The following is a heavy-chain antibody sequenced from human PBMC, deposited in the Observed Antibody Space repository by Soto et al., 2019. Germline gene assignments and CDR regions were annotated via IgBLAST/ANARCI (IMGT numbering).Heavy chain of an antibody. CDR2: ISGSCGNT. CDR1: GFTFSSYA. D-gene: IGHD6-6*01. Sequence: EVQLLESGGGLVQPGGSLRLSCTASGFTFSSYAMSWVRQAPGKGLEWVSAISGSCGNTYYADSVKGRFTISRDNSKNTLYLQMNSLRAEDTAVYYCAKSITARPFDYWGQGALVTVSS. CDR3: AKSITARPFDY. J-gene: IGHJ4*02. V-gene: IGHV3-23*01.